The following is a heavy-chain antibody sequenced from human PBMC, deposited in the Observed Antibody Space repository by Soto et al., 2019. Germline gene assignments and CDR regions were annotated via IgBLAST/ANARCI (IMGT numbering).Heavy chain of an antibody. CDR3: AGWGGHDYNY. J-gene: IGHJ4*02. Sequence: GGSLRLSCVGSGFTFSTYWMNWVRQAPGKGLEWVANINPDGNVGTYVDSVRGRLTTSRDNAKNSLYLQMNSLRADDKDVYFCAGWGGHDYNYWGQGIMVTVSS. V-gene: IGHV3-7*03. CDR1: GFTFSTYW. D-gene: IGHD4-4*01. CDR2: INPDGNVG.